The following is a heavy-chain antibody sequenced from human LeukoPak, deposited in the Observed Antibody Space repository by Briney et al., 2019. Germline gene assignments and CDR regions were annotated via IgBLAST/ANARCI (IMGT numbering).Heavy chain of an antibody. CDR2: MYYSGDT. CDR1: GDSISKDS. J-gene: IGHJ4*02. CDR3: ARIIAGRLDY. D-gene: IGHD6-6*01. V-gene: IGHV4-59*01. Sequence: SETLSLTCTVSGDSISKDSWSWIRQAPGKGLDWIGDMYYSGDTNFDPSLKSRVSISVDPSTNRLSLKLSSVTAADTAVYYCARIIAGRLDYWGRGTLVTVSS.